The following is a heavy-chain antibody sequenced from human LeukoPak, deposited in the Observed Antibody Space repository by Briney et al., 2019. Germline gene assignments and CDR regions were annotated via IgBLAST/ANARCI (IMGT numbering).Heavy chain of an antibody. V-gene: IGHV3-74*01. CDR1: GFTFSKYW. Sequence: VGSLRLSCAASGFTFSKYWMLWVRQAPGKGLESVSRINTDGTVTTYADSVKGRFTVSRDNADNTMFLQMNSVRDEDTAVYYCATKQWLAPPPDSWGQGTPVTVSS. D-gene: IGHD6-19*01. CDR2: INTDGTVT. CDR3: ATKQWLAPPPDS. J-gene: IGHJ4*02.